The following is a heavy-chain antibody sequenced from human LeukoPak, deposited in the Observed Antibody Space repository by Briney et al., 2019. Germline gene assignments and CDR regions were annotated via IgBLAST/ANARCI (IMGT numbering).Heavy chain of an antibody. D-gene: IGHD3-3*01. CDR2: INPNSGGT. CDR3: ARAGYDFWSGYSAYNWFDP. CDR1: GYTFTGYY. V-gene: IGHV1-2*02. J-gene: IGHJ5*02. Sequence: GASVKVSCKASGYTFTGYYMHWVRQAPGQGLEWMGWINPNSGGTNYAQKFQGRVTMTRDTSISTAYMELSRLRSDDTAVYYCARAGYDFWSGYSAYNWFDPWGQGTLVTVSS.